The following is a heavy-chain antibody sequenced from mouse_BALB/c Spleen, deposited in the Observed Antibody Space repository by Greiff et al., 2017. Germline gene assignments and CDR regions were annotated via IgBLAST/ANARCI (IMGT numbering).Heavy chain of an antibody. CDR3: ARGYWYFDV. CDR1: GFTFSDYY. Sequence: EVMLVESGGGLVKPGGSLKLSCAASGFTFSDYYMYWVRQTPEKRLEWVATISDGGSYTYYPDSVKGRFTISRDNPKNTLFLQMTSLRSEDTAMYYCARGYWYFDVWGAGTTVTVSS. J-gene: IGHJ1*01. CDR2: ISDGGSYT. V-gene: IGHV5-4*02.